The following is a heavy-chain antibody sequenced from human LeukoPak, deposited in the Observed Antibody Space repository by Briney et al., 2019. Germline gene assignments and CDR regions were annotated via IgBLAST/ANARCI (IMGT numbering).Heavy chain of an antibody. V-gene: IGHV3-30*18. J-gene: IGHJ6*02. CDR1: GFTFSSYG. D-gene: IGHD3-10*01. CDR3: AKDLEYYGSGELGMDV. Sequence: PGGALRFSCAASGFTFSSYGMHWVRQAPGKGLEWGAVISYDGSNKYYAESVKGRFSISRDNSKNTLYLQMNSLRAEDTAVYYCAKDLEYYGSGELGMDVWGRGTTVTVSS. CDR2: ISYDGSNK.